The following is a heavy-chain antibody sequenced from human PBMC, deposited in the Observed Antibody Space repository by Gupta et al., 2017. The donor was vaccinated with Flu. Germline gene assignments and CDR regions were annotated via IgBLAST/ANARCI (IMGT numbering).Heavy chain of an antibody. Sequence: YYLQWVRQAPGKGLVWVSRINHDGSSTTYADSVKGRFTISRDNAKNTLYLQMNSLGADDTAVYYCATVTTGCWGQGTLVTVSS. CDR2: INHDGSST. V-gene: IGHV3-74*03. CDR1: YY. CDR3: ATVTTGC. D-gene: IGHD4-17*01. J-gene: IGHJ4*02.